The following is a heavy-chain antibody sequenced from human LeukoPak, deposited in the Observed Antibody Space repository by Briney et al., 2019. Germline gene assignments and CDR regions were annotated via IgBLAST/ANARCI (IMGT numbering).Heavy chain of an antibody. CDR2: IRSKAYGGTT. CDR1: GFTFDDYG. CDR3: TRVGASYYDSSGYYYFGY. Sequence: GGSLRLSCAASGFTFDDYGMSWVRQAPGKGLEWVGFIRSKAYGGTTEYAASVKGRFTISRDDSKSIAYLQMNSLKTEDTAVYYCTRVGASYYDSSGYYYFGYWGQGTLVTVSS. J-gene: IGHJ4*02. V-gene: IGHV3-49*04. D-gene: IGHD3-22*01.